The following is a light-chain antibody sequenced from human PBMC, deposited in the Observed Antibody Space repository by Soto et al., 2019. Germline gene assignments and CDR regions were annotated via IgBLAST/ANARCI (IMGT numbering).Light chain of an antibody. Sequence: DIQMTQSPSSLSASVGDRVTITCRASQGIRKNLGWYHQKPGKAPKRLIYAASSLQSGVPSRFSGSGSGTEFTLTISSLQPEDFATYYCLQHNSYPRTFGQGTKVEIK. CDR1: QGIRKN. V-gene: IGKV1-17*01. CDR2: AAS. J-gene: IGKJ1*01. CDR3: LQHNSYPRT.